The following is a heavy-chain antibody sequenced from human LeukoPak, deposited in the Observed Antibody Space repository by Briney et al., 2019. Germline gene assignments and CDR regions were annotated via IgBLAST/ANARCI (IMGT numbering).Heavy chain of an antibody. V-gene: IGHV3-23*01. CDR3: ARDSSHYLGSSDY. D-gene: IGHD6-6*01. CDR2: ISETGDVT. Sequence: GGSLRLSCVVSGSSFGSYPMSWVRQAPGKGLEWVSVISETGDVTHYADSMKGRFTISRDDIKNTLNLQMNSLRAEDTAIYYCARDSSHYLGSSDYWGQGTLVTVSS. J-gene: IGHJ4*02. CDR1: GSSFGSYP.